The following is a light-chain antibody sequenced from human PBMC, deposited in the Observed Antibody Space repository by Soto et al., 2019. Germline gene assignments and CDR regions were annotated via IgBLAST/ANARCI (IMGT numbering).Light chain of an antibody. J-gene: IGKJ2*01. CDR1: QSVSSSD. CDR2: GAS. V-gene: IGKV3-20*01. CDR3: QYYGGSPLST. Sequence: EIVLTQSPGTLSLSPGDRATLSCRASQSVSSSDLAWYQQKPGQAPRLLIYGASTRATGIPDRFSGSGSGIDFTPAISKLGLKVFPVYYWQYYGGSPLSTFGQGT.